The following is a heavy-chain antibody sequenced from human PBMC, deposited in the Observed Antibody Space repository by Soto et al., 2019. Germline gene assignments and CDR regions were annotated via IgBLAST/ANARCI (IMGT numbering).Heavy chain of an antibody. CDR3: AKMTVNPLGYYYMDV. V-gene: IGHV3-23*01. CDR2: ISGSGGST. CDR1: GFTFSSHA. Sequence: GGSLRLSCGASGFTFSSHAMSWVRQAPGKGLEWVSAISGSGGSTYYADSVKGRFTISRDNSKNTPYLQMNSLRAEDTAVYYCAKMTVNPLGYYYMDVWGKGTTVTVSS. J-gene: IGHJ6*03. D-gene: IGHD4-17*01.